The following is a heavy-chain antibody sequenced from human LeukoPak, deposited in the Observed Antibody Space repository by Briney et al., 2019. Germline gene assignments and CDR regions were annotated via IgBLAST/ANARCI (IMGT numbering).Heavy chain of an antibody. D-gene: IGHD3-22*01. CDR2: IYSGGST. V-gene: IGHV3-53*01. CDR1: GFTFSSYA. J-gene: IGHJ6*03. Sequence: PGGSLRLSCAASGFTFSSYAMSWVRQAPGKGLEWVSVIYSGGSTYYADSVKGRFTISRDNSKNTLYLQMNSLRAEDTAVYYCARGFSPGEDSSGYPTYYYYYMDVWGKGTTVTVSS. CDR3: ARGFSPGEDSSGYPTYYYYYMDV.